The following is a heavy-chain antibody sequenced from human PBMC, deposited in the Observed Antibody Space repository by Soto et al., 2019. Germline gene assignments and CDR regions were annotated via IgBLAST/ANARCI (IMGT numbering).Heavy chain of an antibody. CDR3: VRDQLILPADDFYYGVDV. CDR2: IKQDGGEK. V-gene: IGHV3-7*03. Sequence: EVQLVESGGGSVQPGESLRLSCVASGFTFSMYWMSWVRQGPGKGLEWVARIKQDGGEKSYVDSVKGRFTVSRDNANNSLYLQLHSLSADDAAIYYCVRDQLILPADDFYYGVDVWGQGTTVTVSS. CDR1: GFTFSMYW. J-gene: IGHJ6*02.